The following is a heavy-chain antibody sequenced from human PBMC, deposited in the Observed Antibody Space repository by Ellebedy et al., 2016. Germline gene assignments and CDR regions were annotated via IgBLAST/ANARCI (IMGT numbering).Heavy chain of an antibody. Sequence: GESLKISXAVSGFSMSSNYMSWVRQAPEKGLEWVSVIQTDGSTYHTDSVKGRFTISRDISKNTLYLQMNSLRPEDTAVYYCVTHDYGGDWGQGTLVTVSS. CDR3: VTHDYGGD. D-gene: IGHD4-23*01. CDR2: IQTDGST. V-gene: IGHV3-53*05. CDR1: GFSMSSNY. J-gene: IGHJ4*02.